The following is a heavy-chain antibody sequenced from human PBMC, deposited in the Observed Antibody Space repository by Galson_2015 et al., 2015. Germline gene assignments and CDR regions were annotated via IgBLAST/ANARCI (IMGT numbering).Heavy chain of an antibody. V-gene: IGHV3-30-3*01. J-gene: IGHJ2*01. CDR1: GFTFNNYA. CDR3: ASDHSTGYYYYLIYWFFDL. CDR2: VSYDGSTK. Sequence: SLRLSCAASGFTFNNYAMHWVRQAPGKGLEWLAVVSYDGSTKYYADSVKGRFTISRDNSRNTLYLQMNSLRAEDTAVYFCASDHSTGYYYYLIYWFFDLWGRGSLVTVSS. D-gene: IGHD3-22*01.